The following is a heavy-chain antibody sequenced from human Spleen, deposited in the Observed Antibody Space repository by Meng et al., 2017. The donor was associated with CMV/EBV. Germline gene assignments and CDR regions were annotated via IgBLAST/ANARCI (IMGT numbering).Heavy chain of an antibody. CDR2: ISYDGSNK. Sequence: SGFTFSSYAMHWVRQAPGKGLEWVAVISYDGSNKYYADSVKGRFIISRDNSKNTLYLQMNSLRAEDTAVYHCARDGQAAMATIPYFDYWGQGTLVTVSS. CDR1: GFTFSSYA. V-gene: IGHV3-30*04. J-gene: IGHJ4*02. D-gene: IGHD5-24*01. CDR3: ARDGQAAMATIPYFDY.